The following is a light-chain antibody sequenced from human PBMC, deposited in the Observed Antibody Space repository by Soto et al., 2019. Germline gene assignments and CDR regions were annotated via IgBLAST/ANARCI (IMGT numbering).Light chain of an antibody. J-gene: IGKJ2*01. Sequence: EIVLTQSPGTLSLSPGERATLSCRASQSVRSNYLAWYQQKPGQAPRLLIYGASSRATGIPDRYSGTGSGTDFTLTISRLEPEDFAVYYCQQYGGSPYIFGQGTKLELK. CDR2: GAS. V-gene: IGKV3-20*01. CDR3: QQYGGSPYI. CDR1: QSVRSNY.